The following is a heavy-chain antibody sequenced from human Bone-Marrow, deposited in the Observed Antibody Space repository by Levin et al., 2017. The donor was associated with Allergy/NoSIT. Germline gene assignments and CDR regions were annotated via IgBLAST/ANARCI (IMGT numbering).Heavy chain of an antibody. Sequence: TGGSLRLSCAASGFTFSSYGMHWVRQAPGKGLEWVAVISYDGSNKYYADSVKGRFTISRDNSKNTLYLQMNSLRAEDTAVYYCAKSGNSSSSGQNDYYYYYMDVWGKGTTVTVSS. CDR3: AKSGNSSSSGQNDYYYYYMDV. V-gene: IGHV3-30*18. J-gene: IGHJ6*03. CDR1: GFTFSSYG. D-gene: IGHD6-6*01. CDR2: ISYDGSNK.